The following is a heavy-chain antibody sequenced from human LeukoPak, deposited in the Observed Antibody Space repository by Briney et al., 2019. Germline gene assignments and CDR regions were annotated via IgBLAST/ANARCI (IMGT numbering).Heavy chain of an antibody. CDR1: GGSFSGYY. Sequence: SETLSLTCAVYGGSFSGYYWSWIRQPPGKGLEWIGEINHSGSTNYNPSLKSRVTISVDTSKNQFSLKLSSVTAADTAVYYCARLPDPWGQGTLVTVSS. CDR3: ARLPDP. V-gene: IGHV4-34*01. CDR2: INHSGST. J-gene: IGHJ5*02.